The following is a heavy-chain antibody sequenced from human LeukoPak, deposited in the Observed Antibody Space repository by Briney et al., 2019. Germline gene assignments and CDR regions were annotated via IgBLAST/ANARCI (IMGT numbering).Heavy chain of an antibody. J-gene: IGHJ4*02. CDR3: ANPAGYSSGLARY. CDR1: GFTFSSYA. V-gene: IGHV3-23*01. Sequence: PGGSLRLSCAAFGFTFSSYAMSWDRQAPGKGLEWVSAISGSGGSTYYADSVKGRFTISRDNSKNTLYLQMNSLRAEDTAVYYRANPAGYSSGLARYWGQGTLVTVSS. CDR2: ISGSGGST. D-gene: IGHD6-19*01.